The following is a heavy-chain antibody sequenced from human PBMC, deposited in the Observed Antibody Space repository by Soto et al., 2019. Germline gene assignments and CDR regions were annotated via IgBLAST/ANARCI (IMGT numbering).Heavy chain of an antibody. J-gene: IGHJ5*02. CDR1: GFTFSSYW. CDR3: GRDYMVRGRDSNWFDP. D-gene: IGHD3-10*01. CDR2: INSVGSSI. Sequence: EVQLVESGGGLVQPGGSLRLSCTASGFTFSSYWMHWVRQAPGKGPVWVSRINSVGSSIRYADSVKGRFTISRDNTKNTLYLQMDSLRVEDTAVYYGGRDYMVRGRDSNWFDPWGQGTLVTVSS. V-gene: IGHV3-74*01.